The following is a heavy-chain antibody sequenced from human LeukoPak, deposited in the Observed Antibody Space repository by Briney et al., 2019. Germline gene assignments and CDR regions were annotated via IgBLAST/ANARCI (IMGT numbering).Heavy chain of an antibody. CDR3: ASGFGELLSS. V-gene: IGHV3-30*04. CDR2: ISYDGSNK. D-gene: IGHD3-10*01. Sequence: GGSLRLSCAASGFTFSSYAMHWVRQAPGKGLEWVAVISYDGSNKYYADSVKGRFTISRDDSKNTLYLQMNSLRAEDTAVYYCASGFGELLSSWGQGTLVTVSS. CDR1: GFTFSSYA. J-gene: IGHJ4*02.